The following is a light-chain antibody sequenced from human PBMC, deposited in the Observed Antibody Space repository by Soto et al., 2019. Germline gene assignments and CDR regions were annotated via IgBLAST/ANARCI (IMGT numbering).Light chain of an antibody. Sequence: QSVLTQPPSASGSPGQSVTISCTGTSSDIGGYNYVSWYQQHPGKAPKLMIYEVTKRPSGVPDRFSGSKSGNTASLTVSGLRAEDDADYFCCSHAGSYTFVFGTGTTVTVL. CDR2: EVT. CDR1: SSDIGGYNY. J-gene: IGLJ1*01. V-gene: IGLV2-8*01. CDR3: CSHAGSYTFV.